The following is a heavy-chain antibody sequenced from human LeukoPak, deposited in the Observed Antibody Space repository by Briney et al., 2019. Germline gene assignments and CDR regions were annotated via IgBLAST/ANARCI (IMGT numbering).Heavy chain of an antibody. V-gene: IGHV1-24*01. CDR3: ATDRQDCSSTSCLDY. CDR2: FDPEDGET. Sequence: ASVKVSCKVPGYTLTELSMHWVRQAPGEGLEWMGGFDPEDGETIYAQKFQGRVTMTEDTSTDTAYMELSSLRSEDTAVYYCATDRQDCSSTSCLDYWGQGTLVTVSS. J-gene: IGHJ4*02. CDR1: GYTLTELS. D-gene: IGHD2-2*01.